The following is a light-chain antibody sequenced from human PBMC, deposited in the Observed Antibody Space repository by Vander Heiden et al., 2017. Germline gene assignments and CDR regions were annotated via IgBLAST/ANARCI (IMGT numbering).Light chain of an antibody. J-gene: IGKJ4*01. CDR1: QSISSY. CDR3: QQCYSTPLT. Sequence: DIQMTQSPSSLSASVGDRLTITRLASQSISSYLHWYQQKPGKAPKLLIYAASSLQSGVPSRFSGSGSGTDFTLTISRLQPEDFATYYCQQCYSTPLTFGGGTKVEIK. CDR2: AAS. V-gene: IGKV1-39*01.